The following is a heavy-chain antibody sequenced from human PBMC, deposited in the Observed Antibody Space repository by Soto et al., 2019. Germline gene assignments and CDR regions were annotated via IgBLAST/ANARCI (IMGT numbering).Heavy chain of an antibody. CDR3: AKGGYGDGGVIDY. V-gene: IGHV3-30*18. J-gene: IGHJ4*02. CDR1: GFTFSTYG. Sequence: QVQLVESGGGVVQPGRSLRLSCAASGFTFSTYGMQWVRQAPGKGLEWVAVISYDGSNKYYADSVKGRFTISRDNSKNTLYLQMNSLRAEDTALYYWAKGGYGDGGVIDYWGQGTLVTVSS. CDR2: ISYDGSNK. D-gene: IGHD4-17*01.